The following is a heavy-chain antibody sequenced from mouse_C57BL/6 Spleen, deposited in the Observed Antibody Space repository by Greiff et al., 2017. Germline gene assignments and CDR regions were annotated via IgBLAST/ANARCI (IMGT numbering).Heavy chain of an antibody. CDR1: GYTFTDYE. CDR2: IDPETGGT. V-gene: IGHV1-15*01. J-gene: IGHJ4*01. CDR3: RVYYGYDGYAMDY. Sequence: QVQLKASGAELVRPGASVTLSCKASGYTFTDYEMHWVKQTPVHGLEWIGAIDPETGGTAYNQKFKGKAILTADKSSSTAYMELRSLTSEDSAVYYCRVYYGYDGYAMDYWGQGTSVTVSS. D-gene: IGHD2-2*01.